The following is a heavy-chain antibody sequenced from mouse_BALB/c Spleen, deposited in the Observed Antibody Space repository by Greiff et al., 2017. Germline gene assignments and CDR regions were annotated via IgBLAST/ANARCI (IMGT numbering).Heavy chain of an antibody. D-gene: IGHD3-1*01. CDR2: ISSGGGST. V-gene: IGHV5-12-1*01. J-gene: IGHJ1*01. CDR3: ARGGYDWNFDV. Sequence: EVHLVESGGGLVKPGGSLKLSCAASGFAFSSYDMSWVRQTPEKRLEWVAYISSGGGSTYYPDTVKGRFTISRDNARNILYLQMSSLRSEDTAMYYCARGGYDWNFDVWGAGTTVTVSS. CDR1: GFAFSSYD.